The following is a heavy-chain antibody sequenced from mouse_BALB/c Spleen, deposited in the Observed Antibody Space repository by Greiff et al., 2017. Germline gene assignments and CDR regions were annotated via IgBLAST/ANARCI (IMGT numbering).Heavy chain of an antibody. CDR3: ARRKGDAMDY. J-gene: IGHJ4*01. CDR1: GFTFSSFG. V-gene: IGHV5-17*02. Sequence: VQLKESGGGLVQPGGSRKLSCAASGFTFSSFGMHWVRQAPEKGLEWVAYISSGSSTIYYADTVKGRFTISRDNPKNTLFLQMTSLRSEDTAMYYCARRKGDAMDYWGQGTSVTVSS. CDR2: ISSGSSTI.